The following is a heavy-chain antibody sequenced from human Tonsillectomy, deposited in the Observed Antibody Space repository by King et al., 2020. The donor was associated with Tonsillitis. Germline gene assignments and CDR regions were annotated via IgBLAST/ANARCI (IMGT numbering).Heavy chain of an antibody. V-gene: IGHV4-61*02. D-gene: IGHD3-22*01. J-gene: IGHJ2*01. CDR2: IYTSGST. CDR1: GGSITSGSYY. Sequence: QLQESGPGLVKPSQTLSLTCTVSGGSITSGSYYWSWIRQPAGKGLEWIGRIYTSGSTDYNPSLKSRVTMSVDTSKNQFSLRLSSVTAADTAVYYCAREWGVVYSGGYAWYFDLWGRGTLVAVSS. CDR3: AREWGVVYSGGYAWYFDL.